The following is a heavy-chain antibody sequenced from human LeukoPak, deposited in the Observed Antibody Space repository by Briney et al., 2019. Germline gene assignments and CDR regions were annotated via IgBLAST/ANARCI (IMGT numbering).Heavy chain of an antibody. CDR2: IYTSGST. V-gene: IGHV4-61*02. D-gene: IGHD2-15*01. CDR3: ARDPGGYCSGGSCYLYNWFDP. CDR1: GGSISSGSYY. Sequence: SETLSLTCTVSGGSISSGSYYWSWIRQPAGKGLEWIGRIYTSGSTNYNPSLKSRVTISIDTSKNQFSLKLSSVTAADTAVYYCARDPGGYCSGGSCYLYNWFDPWGQGTLVTVSS. J-gene: IGHJ5*02.